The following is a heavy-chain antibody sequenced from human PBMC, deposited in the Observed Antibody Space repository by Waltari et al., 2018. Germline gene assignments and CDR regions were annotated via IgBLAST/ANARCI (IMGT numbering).Heavy chain of an antibody. CDR1: GYTFPGYN. CDR2: INPNSGGK. V-gene: IGHV1-2*02. D-gene: IGHD3-16*01. J-gene: IGHJ6*02. Sequence: QVQLVQSGAEVKKPGASVKVSCKASGYTFPGYNMHWVRQAPGQGLEWMGWINPNSGGKKYAQKFQGRVTMTRDTYISTAYMELSRLRSDDTAVYYCARDMSRTSDYYYYGMDVWGQGTTVTVSS. CDR3: ARDMSRTSDYYYYGMDV.